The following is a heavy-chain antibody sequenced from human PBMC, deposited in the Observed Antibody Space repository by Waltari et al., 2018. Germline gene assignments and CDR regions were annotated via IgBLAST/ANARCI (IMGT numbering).Heavy chain of an antibody. CDR3: ARGPYDYVWGSYRLGPFDY. J-gene: IGHJ4*02. CDR1: GYSISSGYY. V-gene: IGHV4-38-2*01. CDR2: IYHSGST. Sequence: QVQLQESGPGLVKPSETLSLTCAVSGYSISSGYYWGWIRQPPGKGLEWIGRIYHSGSTYYNPSLKSRVTISVDTSKNQFSLKLSSVTAADTAVYYCARGPYDYVWGSYRLGPFDYWGQGTLVTVSS. D-gene: IGHD3-16*02.